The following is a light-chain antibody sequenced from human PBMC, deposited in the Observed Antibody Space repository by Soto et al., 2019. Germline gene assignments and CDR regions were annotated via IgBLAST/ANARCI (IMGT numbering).Light chain of an antibody. CDR3: QQSHTFPRT. V-gene: IGKV1-39*01. J-gene: IGKJ1*01. Sequence: DLPMTQSPSSLSASVGDRVTITCRASQSIRNYLSWYQQKPGKAPKLLIHAASNLQSGVPSRFSGSGSGTDFTLIISILQPEDSATYYCQQSHTFPRTFGQGTKVEI. CDR1: QSIRNY. CDR2: AAS.